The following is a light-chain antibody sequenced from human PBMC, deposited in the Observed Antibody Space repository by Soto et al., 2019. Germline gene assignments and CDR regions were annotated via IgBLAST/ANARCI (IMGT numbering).Light chain of an antibody. V-gene: IGKV1D-16*01. Sequence: DIQMTQSPSSLSAFVGDRVTITCRASQDISNWLAWYQHKPGKATQSLIHVAFSLQRGVSSRFSGSGSGTDFTLAINILQPEDSATYYCQHYTTFPFTFGGGTEVEI. CDR3: QHYTTFPFT. J-gene: IGKJ4*01. CDR1: QDISNW. CDR2: VAF.